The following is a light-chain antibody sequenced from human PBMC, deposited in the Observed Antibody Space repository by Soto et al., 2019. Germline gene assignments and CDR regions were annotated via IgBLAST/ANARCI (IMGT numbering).Light chain of an antibody. Sequence: QSVPTQPASVSGSPGQSITISCTGNGRDIGAYNYVSWYQQHPGKAPKLLIYGVKNRPSGVSYRFSASKSAFTASLTISGLQAEDEAHYYCSSYTTSYFYVFGPGTKVTVL. CDR3: SSYTTSYFYV. CDR1: GRDIGAYNY. V-gene: IGLV2-14*01. CDR2: GVK. J-gene: IGLJ1*01.